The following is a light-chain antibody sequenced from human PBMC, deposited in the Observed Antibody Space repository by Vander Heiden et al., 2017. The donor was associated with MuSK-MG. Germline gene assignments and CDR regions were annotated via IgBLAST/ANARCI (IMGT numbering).Light chain of an antibody. CDR1: KLGEKY. CDR3: KACESRTWV. CDR2: QYS. J-gene: IGLJ2*01. V-gene: IGLV3-1*01. Sequence: SYELTQPPSVSVSPGQTASITCSGYKLGEKYACWYQQKPGQSVVLGIYQYSKRPSGIPECFYGSNSATTANTNISGTQAVDDSYYYCKACESRTWVVGGGTKLTVL.